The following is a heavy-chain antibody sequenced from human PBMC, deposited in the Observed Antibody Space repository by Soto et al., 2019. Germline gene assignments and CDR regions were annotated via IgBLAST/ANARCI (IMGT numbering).Heavy chain of an antibody. V-gene: IGHV4-30-4*01. J-gene: IGHJ4*02. D-gene: IGHD1-26*01. CDR3: ASDSRLRADSGTRPLYYFDY. Sequence: QVQLKESGPGLVKPSQTLSLTCSVSGGSIGSGDYYWSWVRQSPGKGLEWIGYIYYTGNTYYNPSLGSRVTFSVDTSQNHLSLSLSDVTVADTAGYYCASDSRLRADSGTRPLYYFDYWGQGTLVTVSS. CDR2: IYYTGNT. CDR1: GGSIGSGDYY.